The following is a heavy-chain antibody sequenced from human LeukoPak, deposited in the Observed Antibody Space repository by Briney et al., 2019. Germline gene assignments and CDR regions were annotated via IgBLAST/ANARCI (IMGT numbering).Heavy chain of an antibody. D-gene: IGHD6-13*01. V-gene: IGHV1-46*01. CDR2: INPSGGGT. J-gene: IGHJ6*02. CDR3: ARDSTTAAGGMDV. Sequence: ASVKVSCKASGYTFTSYYMHWVRQAPGQGLEWMGIINPSGGGTSYAQKFQGRVTMTRDTSTSTVYMELSSLRSEDTAVYYCARDSTTAAGGMDVWGQGTTVTVSS. CDR1: GYTFTSYY.